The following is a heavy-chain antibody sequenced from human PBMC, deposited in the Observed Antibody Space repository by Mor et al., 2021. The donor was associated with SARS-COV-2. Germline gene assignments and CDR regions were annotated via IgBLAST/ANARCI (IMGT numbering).Heavy chain of an antibody. CDR2: IRSKAYGGTT. CDR3: TRDQYDSSGYYTY. Sequence: VGFIRSKAYGGTTEYAASVKGRFTISRDDSKSIAYLQMNSLKTEDTAVYYCTRDQYDSSGYYTYWGQGT. D-gene: IGHD3-22*01. J-gene: IGHJ4*02. V-gene: IGHV3-49*02.